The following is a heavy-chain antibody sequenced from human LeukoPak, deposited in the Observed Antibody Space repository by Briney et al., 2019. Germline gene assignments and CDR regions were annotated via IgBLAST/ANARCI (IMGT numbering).Heavy chain of an antibody. CDR1: GFIFSHYG. D-gene: IGHD4-11*01. V-gene: IGHV3-33*01. CDR3: ARDAQRGFDYSNSLKY. CDR2: IWSDGSNR. J-gene: IGHJ4*01. Sequence: PGKSLRLSCVASGFIFSHYGMHWVRQAPGKGLEWVAVIWSDGSNRFYADPVKGRFTISRDNSQNTVSLEMNSLRVDDTAIYYCARDAQRGFDYSNSLKYWGHGTLVTVSS.